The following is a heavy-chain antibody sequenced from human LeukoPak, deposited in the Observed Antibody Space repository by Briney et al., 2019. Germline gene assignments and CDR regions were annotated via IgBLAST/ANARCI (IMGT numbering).Heavy chain of an antibody. V-gene: IGHV1-18*01. Sequence: ASVKVSCKVSGYTLTCYGISWVRQAPGQGLEWMGWISAYNGNTNYARKLQGRVTMTTDTSTSTAYMELRSLRSDDTAVYYCAREDTAMVISFDYWGQGTLVTVSS. D-gene: IGHD5-18*01. CDR2: ISAYNGNT. CDR1: GYTLTCYG. J-gene: IGHJ4*02. CDR3: AREDTAMVISFDY.